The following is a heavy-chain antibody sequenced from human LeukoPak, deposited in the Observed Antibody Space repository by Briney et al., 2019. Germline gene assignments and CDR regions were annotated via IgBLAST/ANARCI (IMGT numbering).Heavy chain of an antibody. D-gene: IGHD6-19*01. Sequence: PLETLSHTCAVYGGSFSGYYWSWIRQPPGKGLEWTGEINHSGSTNYNPSLKSRVTISVDTSKNQFSLKLSSVTAADTAVYYCARGRAVAGTRYYYYGMDVWGKGTTVTVSS. J-gene: IGHJ6*04. CDR2: INHSGST. CDR3: ARGRAVAGTRYYYYGMDV. V-gene: IGHV4-34*01. CDR1: GGSFSGYY.